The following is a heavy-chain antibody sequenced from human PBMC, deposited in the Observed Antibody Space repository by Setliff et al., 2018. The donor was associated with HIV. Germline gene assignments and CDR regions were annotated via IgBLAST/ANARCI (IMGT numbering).Heavy chain of an antibody. CDR1: GGSISSGGFY. D-gene: IGHD2-2*01. CDR3: AREPYQLQTEDGMDV. CDR2: IYNTGST. J-gene: IGHJ6*02. Sequence: SETLSLTCTVTGGSISSGGFYWTWIRQHPGKGLEWTGYIYNTGSTYHSPSLESRVTISIDTSKNQFSLKLSSVTAADTAVYYCAREPYQLQTEDGMDVWGQGTTVTVSS. V-gene: IGHV4-31*03.